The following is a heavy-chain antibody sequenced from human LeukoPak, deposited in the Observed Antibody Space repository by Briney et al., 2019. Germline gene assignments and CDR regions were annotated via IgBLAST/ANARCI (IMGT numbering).Heavy chain of an antibody. CDR2: IKQDGSEK. V-gene: IGHV3-7*03. CDR1: GFTFSSYW. D-gene: IGHD3-10*01. Sequence: GGSLRLFCAVSGFTFSSYWMSWVRQAPGKGLEWVANIKQDGSEKYYVDSVEGRFTISRDNAKNSLYLQMNSLRAEDTAVYYCAKVFGEFLYWFDPWGQGTLVTVSS. CDR3: AKVFGEFLYWFDP. J-gene: IGHJ5*02.